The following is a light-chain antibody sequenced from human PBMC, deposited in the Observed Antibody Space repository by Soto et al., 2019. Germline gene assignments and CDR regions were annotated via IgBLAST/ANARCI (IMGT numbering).Light chain of an antibody. V-gene: IGKV1-5*01. Sequence: DIQMTQSPSTLSASVGDRVTITCRAGQSISSWLAWYQQKPGKAPKLLIYDASNLESGVPSRFSGSGSGTEFTLTISSLQPDDFATYYCQQYNSFPYTFGHGTKLEIK. CDR3: QQYNSFPYT. J-gene: IGKJ2*01. CDR2: DAS. CDR1: QSISSW.